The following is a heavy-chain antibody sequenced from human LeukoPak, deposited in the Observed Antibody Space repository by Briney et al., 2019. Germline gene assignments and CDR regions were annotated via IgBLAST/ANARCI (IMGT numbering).Heavy chain of an antibody. Sequence: ASVKVSCKASGYTFTGSYMHWVRQAPGQGLEWMGRINPNSGGTNYAQKFQGRVTMTRDTSISTAYMELSKLRSDDTAVYYCARADCSGGSCYGMDVWGQGTTVTVSS. D-gene: IGHD2-15*01. J-gene: IGHJ6*02. CDR1: GYTFTGSY. V-gene: IGHV1-2*06. CDR2: INPNSGGT. CDR3: ARADCSGGSCYGMDV.